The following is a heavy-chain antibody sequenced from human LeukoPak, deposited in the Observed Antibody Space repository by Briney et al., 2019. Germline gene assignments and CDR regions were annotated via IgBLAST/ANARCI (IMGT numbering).Heavy chain of an antibody. D-gene: IGHD7-27*01. V-gene: IGHV3-30*02. J-gene: IGHJ4*02. Sequence: LPGGSLRLSCAASGFTFSSYGMHWVRQAPGKGLEWVAFIRYDGSNKYYADSVKGRFTISRDNAKNSLYLQMNSLRAGDTAVYYCARLNSGGFDYWGQGTLVTVSS. CDR3: ARLNSGGFDY. CDR1: GFTFSSYG. CDR2: IRYDGSNK.